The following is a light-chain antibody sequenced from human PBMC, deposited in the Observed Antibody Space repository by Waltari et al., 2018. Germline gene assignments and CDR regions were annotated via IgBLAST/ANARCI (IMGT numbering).Light chain of an antibody. Sequence: DVVMTQSPLSLPVTLGQPASISCRSSQSLVHTVANTYFKWFQQRPGQPPRRLTYKISRLGSGVPERFSGRGSGTDFTLKISRVEAEDVGVYYCMQGSHWPRTFGQGTKVEI. CDR3: MQGSHWPRT. CDR1: QSLVHTVANTY. J-gene: IGKJ2*01. V-gene: IGKV2-30*02. CDR2: KIS.